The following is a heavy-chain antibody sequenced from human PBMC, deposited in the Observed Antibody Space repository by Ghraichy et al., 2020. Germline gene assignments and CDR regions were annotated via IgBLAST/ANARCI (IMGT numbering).Heavy chain of an antibody. J-gene: IGHJ4*02. CDR3: ARLPGVGQLVDY. D-gene: IGHD6-6*01. V-gene: IGHV4-59*08. CDR2: IYYSGST. CDR1: GGSISSYY. Sequence: SETLSLTCTVSGGSISSYYWSWIRQPPGKGLEWIGYIYYSGSTNYNPSLKSRVTISVDTSKNQFSLKLSSVTAADTAVYYCARLPGVGQLVDYWGQGTLVTVSS.